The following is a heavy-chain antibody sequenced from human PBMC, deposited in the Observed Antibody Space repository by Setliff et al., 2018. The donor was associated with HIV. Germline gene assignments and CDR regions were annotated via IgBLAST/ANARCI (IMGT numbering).Heavy chain of an antibody. CDR2: ILYGGTT. Sequence: KSSETLSLTCTVSGGSVSSNDYYWAWIRQPPGKGLEWIGNILYGGTTFYNQSLNGRFTLSRDTSKNTLFLQMNSLRPEDTAVYYCARVRLYNAALDYWGQGTLVTVSS. V-gene: IGHV4-39*02. CDR3: ARVRLYNAALDY. J-gene: IGHJ4*02. D-gene: IGHD3-10*01. CDR1: GGSVSSNDYY.